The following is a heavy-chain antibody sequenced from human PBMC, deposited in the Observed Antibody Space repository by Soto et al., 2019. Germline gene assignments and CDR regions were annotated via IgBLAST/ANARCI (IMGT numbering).Heavy chain of an antibody. CDR3: ARDGPYVLRFLEWFTPSLGYGMDV. CDR1: GYTFTGYY. V-gene: IGHV1-2*04. Sequence: QVQLVQSGAEVKKPGASVKVSCKASGYTFTGYYMHWVRQAPGQGLEWMGWINPNSGGTNYAQKFQGWVTMTRDTSISTAYMELSRLRSDDTAVYYCARDGPYVLRFLEWFTPSLGYGMDVWGQGTTVTVSS. J-gene: IGHJ6*02. CDR2: INPNSGGT. D-gene: IGHD3-3*01.